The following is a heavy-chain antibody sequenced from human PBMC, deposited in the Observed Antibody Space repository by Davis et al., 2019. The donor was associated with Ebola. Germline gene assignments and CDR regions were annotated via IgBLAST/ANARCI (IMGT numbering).Heavy chain of an antibody. CDR1: GDSISSSHYY. D-gene: IGHD6-6*01. V-gene: IGHV4-39*07. CDR2: IYYSGST. J-gene: IGHJ4*02. Sequence: SETLSLTCTVSGDSISSSHYYWGWIRQPPGKGLEWIGNIYYSGSTYYNPSLKSRVTISVDTSKIQFSLKLSSVTAADTAVYYCARSVAARHHFDYWGQGTLVTVSS. CDR3: ARSVAARHHFDY.